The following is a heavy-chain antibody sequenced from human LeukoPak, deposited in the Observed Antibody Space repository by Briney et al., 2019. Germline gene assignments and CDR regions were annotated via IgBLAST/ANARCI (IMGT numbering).Heavy chain of an antibody. CDR3: ARDYGDTQDY. CDR2: ISYDGSNK. J-gene: IGHJ4*02. Sequence: PGRSLRLSCAASGFTFSSYAMHWVRQAPGKGLEWVAVISYDGSNKYYADSVKGRFTISRDNSKNTLYLQMNSLRAEDTAVYYCARDYGDTQDYWGQGTLVTVSS. D-gene: IGHD5-18*01. V-gene: IGHV3-30-3*01. CDR1: GFTFSSYA.